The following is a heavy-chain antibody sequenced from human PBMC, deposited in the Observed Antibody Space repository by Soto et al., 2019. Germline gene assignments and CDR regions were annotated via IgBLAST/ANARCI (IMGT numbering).Heavy chain of an antibody. D-gene: IGHD1-26*01. Sequence: QITLKESGPTLVKPTQTLTLTCTFSGFSLSTSGVVVVWIRQPPGKALEWLALISWNDDKRYSPSLKSRLTITKDTSKNHVVLTMTNMDPVDTATYYCAHSFGATYHFDYWVQGTLVTVSS. CDR3: AHSFGATYHFDY. CDR1: GFSLSTSGVV. V-gene: IGHV2-5*01. CDR2: ISWNDDK. J-gene: IGHJ4*02.